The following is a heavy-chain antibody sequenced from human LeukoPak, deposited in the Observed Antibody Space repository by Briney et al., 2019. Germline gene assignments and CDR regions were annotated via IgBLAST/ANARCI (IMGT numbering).Heavy chain of an antibody. CDR1: GGSISSYY. J-gene: IGHJ4*02. CDR2: IYYSGST. CDR3: ARGWDVGTFDY. D-gene: IGHD2/OR15-2a*01. V-gene: IGHV4-59*01. Sequence: SETLSLTCTVSGGSISSYYWSWVRQPPGEGLEWIGYIYYSGSTNYNPSLKSRVTISVDTSKNQFSLKLSSVTAADTAVYYCARGWDVGTFDYWGQGTLVTVSS.